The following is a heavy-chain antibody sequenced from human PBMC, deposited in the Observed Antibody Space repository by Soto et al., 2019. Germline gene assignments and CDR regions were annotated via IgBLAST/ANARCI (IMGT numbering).Heavy chain of an antibody. J-gene: IGHJ4*02. D-gene: IGHD3-22*01. CDR1: GYSFPNYW. V-gene: IGHV5-10-1*01. CDR2: IHPSASST. CDR3: ASTFYDASDYWGEAY. Sequence: GESLKISCKGSGYSFPNYWISWVRQVPGKGLEWMGRIHPSASSTNYSPSFQGHVIISADKSIDTAYLQWSSLKASDTAMYYCASTFYDASDYWGEAYWGQGTLVTASS.